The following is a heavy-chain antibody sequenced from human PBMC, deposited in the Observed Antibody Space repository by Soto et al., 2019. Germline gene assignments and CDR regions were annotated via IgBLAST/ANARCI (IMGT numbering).Heavy chain of an antibody. CDR3: ARDGGTAQYCDYYYGMDV. D-gene: IGHD2-15*01. J-gene: IGHJ6*02. CDR1: GYTFTGYY. CDR2: INPNSGGT. V-gene: IGHV1-2*04. Sequence: ASVKVSSKAPGYTFTGYYMHWVRQAPGQGLEWMGWINPNSGGTNYAQKFQGWVTMTRDTSISTAYMELSRLRSDDTAVYYCARDGGTAQYCDYYYGMDVWGQGSTVTVSS.